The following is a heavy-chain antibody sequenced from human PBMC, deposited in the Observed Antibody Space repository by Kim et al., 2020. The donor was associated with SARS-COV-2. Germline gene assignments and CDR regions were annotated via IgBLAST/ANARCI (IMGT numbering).Heavy chain of an antibody. V-gene: IGHV3-66*01. CDR3: ARGGRGPYFFDC. Sequence: GGSLRLSCSSSSFTVSSNHMAWVRLAPGKGLEWVSFIYTSGTTHYADSVTERFTISRDNSKNTVFLQMSGLRAEDTAIYYCARGGRGPYFFDCWGQGTLVTVSS. J-gene: IGHJ4*02. CDR2: IYTSGTT. D-gene: IGHD2-15*01. CDR1: SFTVSSNH.